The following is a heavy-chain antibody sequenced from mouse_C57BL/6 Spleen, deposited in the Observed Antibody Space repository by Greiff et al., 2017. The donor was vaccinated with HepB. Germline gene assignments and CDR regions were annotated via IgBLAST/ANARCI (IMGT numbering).Heavy chain of an antibody. V-gene: IGHV14-2*01. Sequence: VQLQQSGAELVKPGASVKLSCTASGFNIKDYYMHWVKQRTEQGLEWIGRIDPEDGATKYAPKFQGKATITADTSSNTAYLQLSSLTSEDTAVYYCARGYYGSSWYFDVWGTGTTVTVSS. J-gene: IGHJ1*03. CDR2: IDPEDGAT. CDR3: ARGYYGSSWYFDV. D-gene: IGHD1-1*01. CDR1: GFNIKDYY.